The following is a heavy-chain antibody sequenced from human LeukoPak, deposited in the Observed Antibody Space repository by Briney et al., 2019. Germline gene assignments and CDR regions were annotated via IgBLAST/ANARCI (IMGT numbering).Heavy chain of an antibody. CDR2: IYPRDSDT. CDR1: GYSFTSYW. Sequence: GESLKISCKGSGYSFTSYWIGWVRQMPGKGLELMGIIYPRDSDTRYSPSFQGQVTISADKSITTTYLQWSGLKASDTAMYYCARLNDFWSGYLKYYFDYWGQGTLVNVSS. CDR3: ARLNDFWSGYLKYYFDY. J-gene: IGHJ4*02. V-gene: IGHV5-51*01. D-gene: IGHD3-3*01.